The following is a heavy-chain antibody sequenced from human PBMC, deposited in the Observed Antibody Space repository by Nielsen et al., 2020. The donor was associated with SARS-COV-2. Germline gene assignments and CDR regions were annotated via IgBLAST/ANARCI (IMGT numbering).Heavy chain of an antibody. D-gene: IGHD2-15*01. CDR2: IYPGDSDT. CDR1: GYSFTSYW. J-gene: IGHJ4*02. CDR3: ARGGVVVVAATAFGFSF. V-gene: IGHV5-51*01. Sequence: GESLKISCKGSGYSFTSYWIGWVRQMPGKGLEWMGIIYPGDSDTRYSPSFQGQVTISVDKSISTAYLQWSSLKASDTAMYYCARGGVVVVAATAFGFSFWGQGTLVTVSS.